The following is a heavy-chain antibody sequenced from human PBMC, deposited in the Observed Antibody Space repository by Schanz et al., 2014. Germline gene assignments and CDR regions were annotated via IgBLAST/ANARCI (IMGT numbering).Heavy chain of an antibody. CDR2: ISGSSIHK. V-gene: IGHV3-11*05. CDR1: GFTFSDYY. Sequence: QVYLVESGGDLVKPGGSLRLSCAASGFTFSDYYMAWIRQAPGKGLEWVSHISGSSIHKNYADSVKGRFSISRDNGETSVYLQINSLRVEDTAVYCCARVLARYQYYGVDVWGQGTTVIVSS. CDR3: ARVLARYQYYGVDV. D-gene: IGHD3-10*01. J-gene: IGHJ6*02.